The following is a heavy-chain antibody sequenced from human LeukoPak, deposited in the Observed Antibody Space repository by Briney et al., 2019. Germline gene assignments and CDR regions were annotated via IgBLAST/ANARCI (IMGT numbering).Heavy chain of an antibody. J-gene: IGHJ6*03. Sequence: PGGSLRLSCAASGFTFGSYGMHWVRQAPGKGLEWVAFIRYDGSNKYYADSVKGRFTISRDNSKNTLYLQMNGLRAEDTAVYYCAKDRDRTYYYYYMDIWGKGTTVTISS. CDR3: AKDRDRTYYYYYMDI. D-gene: IGHD3-10*01. CDR2: IRYDGSNK. V-gene: IGHV3-30*02. CDR1: GFTFGSYG.